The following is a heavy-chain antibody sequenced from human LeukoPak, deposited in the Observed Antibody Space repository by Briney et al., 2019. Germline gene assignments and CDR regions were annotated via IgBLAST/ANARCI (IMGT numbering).Heavy chain of an antibody. CDR3: AREGSSGYYYFDY. CDR2: IKPSGGTT. CDR1: GYTFTNYY. D-gene: IGHD3-22*01. V-gene: IGHV1-46*01. J-gene: IGHJ4*02. Sequence: ASVKVSCKASGYTFTNYYMHWVRQAPGQGLEWMGIIKPSGGTTTYAQKFQGRVTMTRDTSTGTVYMELSSLRSEDTAVYFCAREGSSGYYYFDYWGQGTLVTVSS.